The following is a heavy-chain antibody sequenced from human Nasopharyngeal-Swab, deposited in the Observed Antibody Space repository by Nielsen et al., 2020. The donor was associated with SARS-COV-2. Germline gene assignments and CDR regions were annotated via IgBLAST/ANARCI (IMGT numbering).Heavy chain of an antibody. D-gene: IGHD3-22*01. V-gene: IGHV4-34*01. J-gene: IGHJ4*02. CDR2: INHSGST. Sequence: SETLSLTCAVYGGSFSGYYWSWIRQPPGKGLEWIGEINHSGSTNYNPSLKSRVTISVDTSKNQFSLKLSSVTAADTAVYYCARALAQDYYDSSGYIDYWGQGTLVTVSS. CDR3: ARALAQDYYDSSGYIDY. CDR1: GGSFSGYY.